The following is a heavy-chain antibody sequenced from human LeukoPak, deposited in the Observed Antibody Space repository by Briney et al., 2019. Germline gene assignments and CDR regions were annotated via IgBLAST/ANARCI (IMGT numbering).Heavy chain of an antibody. V-gene: IGHV3-7*01. CDR1: GFSFSNYW. D-gene: IGHD3-22*01. Sequence: GGSLRLSCAASGFSFSNYWMSWVRQAPGKGLEWVGHAKQDGSETYYVDSVKGRFTVSRDNAKNSPFLQMNSLRVEDTAMYYCARDLPSSGYWYRDAFDIWGRGTMVTVSS. J-gene: IGHJ3*02. CDR2: AKQDGSET. CDR3: ARDLPSSGYWYRDAFDI.